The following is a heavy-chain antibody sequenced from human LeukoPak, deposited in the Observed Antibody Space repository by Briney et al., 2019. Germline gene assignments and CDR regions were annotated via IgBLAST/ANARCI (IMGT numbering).Heavy chain of an antibody. J-gene: IGHJ4*02. CDR2: IYYSGST. V-gene: IGHV4-39*01. CDR3: ARGNPSPYNWNDRRYYFDY. D-gene: IGHD1-1*01. CDR1: GGSISSSSYY. Sequence: PSETLSLTCTVSGGSISSSSYYWGWIRQPPGKGLEWIGSIYYSGSTYYNPSLKSRVTISVDTSKNQFSLKLSSVTAADTAVYYCARGNPSPYNWNDRRYYFDYWGQGTLVTVSS.